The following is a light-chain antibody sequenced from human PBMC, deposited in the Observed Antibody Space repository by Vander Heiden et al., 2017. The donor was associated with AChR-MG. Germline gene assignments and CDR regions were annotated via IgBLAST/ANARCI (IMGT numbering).Light chain of an antibody. CDR3: QQYGSSPPWT. Sequence: ELVLTQSPGTLSLSPGERATLSCRASQSVSSSYLAWYQQKPGQAPRLLIYGASSRATGIPDRFSGSGYGTDFTLTISRLEPEDFAVYYCQQYGSSPPWTFGQGTKVEIK. CDR2: GAS. V-gene: IGKV3-20*01. J-gene: IGKJ1*01. CDR1: QSVSSSY.